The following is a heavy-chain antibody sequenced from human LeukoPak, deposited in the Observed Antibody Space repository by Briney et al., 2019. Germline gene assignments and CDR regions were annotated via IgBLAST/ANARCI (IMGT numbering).Heavy chain of an antibody. CDR2: IKRDGAEK. CDR1: TSTFNTYW. CDR3: ARLLGDRTIYDY. Sequence: GGSLRLSCAASTSTFNTYWMSWVRQAPGKGLEWVATIKRDGAEKYYVDPVKGRFTISRDNAKNSLSLQMNSLRVDDTAVYYCARLLGDRTIYDYWGQGILVTVSS. D-gene: IGHD1-26*01. V-gene: IGHV3-7*01. J-gene: IGHJ4*02.